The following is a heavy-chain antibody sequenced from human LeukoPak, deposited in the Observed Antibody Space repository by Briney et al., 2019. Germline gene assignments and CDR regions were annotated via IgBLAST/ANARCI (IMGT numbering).Heavy chain of an antibody. CDR2: INPNSGGT. J-gene: IGHJ4*02. V-gene: IGHV1-2*02. D-gene: IGHD4-11*01. Sequence: ASVKVSCKASGYTFTGYYMHWVRQAPGQGLEWMGWINPNSGGTNYAQKFQGRVTMTRDTSISIAYMELSRLRSDDTAVYYCASSPYSNYLIFDYWGQGTLVTVSS. CDR3: ASSPYSNYLIFDY. CDR1: GYTFTGYY.